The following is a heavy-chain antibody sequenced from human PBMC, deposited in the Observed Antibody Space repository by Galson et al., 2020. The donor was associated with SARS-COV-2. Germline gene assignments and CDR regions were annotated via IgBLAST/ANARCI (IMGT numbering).Heavy chain of an antibody. CDR2: MSYDGINK. V-gene: IGHV3-30-3*01. J-gene: IGHJ6*02. CDR3: ARDNYYDSSGYATGSYHYGMEV. Sequence: GGSLRLSCAASEFTFSSYAMHWVRQAPGKGLEWVAVMSYDGINKYYADSVKGRFTISSDNSKNTLYLQMNSLRAEDTAVYYCARDNYYDSSGYATGSYHYGMEVWGQGTTVTVSS. CDR1: EFTFSSYA. D-gene: IGHD3-22*01.